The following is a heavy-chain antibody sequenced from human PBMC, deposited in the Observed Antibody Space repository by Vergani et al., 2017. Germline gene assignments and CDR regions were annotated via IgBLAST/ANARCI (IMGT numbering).Heavy chain of an antibody. J-gene: IGHJ6*03. V-gene: IGHV4-39*07. CDR2: IYYSGST. D-gene: IGHD4-23*01. Sequence: QVQLQESGPGLVKPSETLSLTCTVSGGSISSSSYYWGWIRQPPGKGLEWIGSIYYSGSTYYNPSLKSRVTISVDTSKNQFSLKLSSVTAADTAVYYCARVPGGRRGYGGHMDVWGKGTTVTVSS. CDR1: GGSISSSSYY. CDR3: ARVPGGRRGYGGHMDV.